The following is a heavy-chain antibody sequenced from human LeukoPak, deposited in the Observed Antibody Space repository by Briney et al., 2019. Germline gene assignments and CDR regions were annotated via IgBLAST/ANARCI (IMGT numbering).Heavy chain of an antibody. J-gene: IGHJ6*02. Sequence: GGSLRLSCAASGFTFCSYAMSWVRQAPGKGLEWVSAISGSGGSTYYADSVKGRFTISRDNSKNTLYLQMNSLRAEDTAVYYCAKAPAGTIFYYYYGMDVWGQGTTVTVSS. CDR3: AKAPAGTIFYYYYGMDV. D-gene: IGHD1-7*01. V-gene: IGHV3-23*01. CDR2: ISGSGGST. CDR1: GFTFCSYA.